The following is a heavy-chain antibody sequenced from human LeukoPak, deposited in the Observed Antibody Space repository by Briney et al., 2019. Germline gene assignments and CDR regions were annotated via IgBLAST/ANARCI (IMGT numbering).Heavy chain of an antibody. V-gene: IGHV3-11*04. Sequence: GGSLRLSCAASGFTFSDYYMSWIRQAPGRGLEWVSYISNSGNTIYYADSLKGRFTVSRDNAKNSLYLQMNSLRDEVTAVYYCARSWASNYGDYWGQGTLVTVSS. J-gene: IGHJ4*02. CDR3: ARSWASNYGDY. D-gene: IGHD4-11*01. CDR1: GFTFSDYY. CDR2: ISNSGNTI.